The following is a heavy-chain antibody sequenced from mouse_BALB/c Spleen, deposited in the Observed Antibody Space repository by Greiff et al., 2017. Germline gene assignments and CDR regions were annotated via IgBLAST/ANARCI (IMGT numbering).Heavy chain of an antibody. CDR2: IWAGGST. J-gene: IGHJ2*01. D-gene: IGHD2-1*01. Sequence: VKLMESGPGLVAPSQSLSITCTVSGFSLTSYGVHWVRQPPGQGLEWLGVIWAGGSTNYNSALMSRLSISKDNSKSQVFLKMNSLQTDDTAMYYCARDGGNYVEVGYFDYWGQGTTLTVSS. CDR1: GFSLTSYG. V-gene: IGHV2-9*02. CDR3: ARDGGNYVEVGYFDY.